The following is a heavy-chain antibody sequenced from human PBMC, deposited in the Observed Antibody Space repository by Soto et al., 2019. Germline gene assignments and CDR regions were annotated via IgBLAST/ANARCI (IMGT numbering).Heavy chain of an antibody. CDR3: AKASPVVRGVIPFDY. D-gene: IGHD3-10*01. CDR1: GFTFSSYA. CDR2: ISGSGGST. Sequence: GGSLRLSCAASGFTFSSYAMSWVRQAPGKGLEWVSAISGSGGSTYYADSVKGRFTIPRDNSKNTLYLQMNSLRAADTAVSYCAKASPVVRGVIPFDYWGHGTLVPLS. V-gene: IGHV3-23*01. J-gene: IGHJ4*01.